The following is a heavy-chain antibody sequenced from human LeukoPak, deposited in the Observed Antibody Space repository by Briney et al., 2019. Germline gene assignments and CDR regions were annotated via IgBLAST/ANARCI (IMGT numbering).Heavy chain of an antibody. Sequence: SETLSLTCTVSGGSISSSSYSWGWIRQPPGKGLEWIGSIYYSGSTYYNPSLKSRLTISVDTSRNQFSLKLTSVTAADTAVYYCARLYAGAYTRLDPWGQGILVAVSS. CDR1: GGSISSSSYS. J-gene: IGHJ5*02. CDR3: ARLYAGAYTRLDP. CDR2: IYYSGST. D-gene: IGHD3-16*01. V-gene: IGHV4-39*07.